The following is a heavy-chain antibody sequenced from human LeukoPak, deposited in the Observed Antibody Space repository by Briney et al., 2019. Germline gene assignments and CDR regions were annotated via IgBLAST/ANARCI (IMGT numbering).Heavy chain of an antibody. Sequence: GGSLRLSCAASGFTFRSYWMHWVRQAPGKGLVWVSRMNGDGTSTSYADSVKGRFTISRDNAKNTLYLQMNSLRAEDTAVYYCRVWFRESYFDHWGQGTLVTVSS. J-gene: IGHJ4*02. V-gene: IGHV3-74*01. D-gene: IGHD3-10*01. CDR2: MNGDGTST. CDR3: RVWFRESYFDH. CDR1: GFTFRSYW.